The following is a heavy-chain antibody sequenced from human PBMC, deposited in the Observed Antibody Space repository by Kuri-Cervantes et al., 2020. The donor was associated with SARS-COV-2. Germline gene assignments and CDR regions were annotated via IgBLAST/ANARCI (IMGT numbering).Heavy chain of an antibody. CDR3: ARGRQQLPWNFDY. CDR1: GFTLSDYY. V-gene: IGHV3-11*06. CDR2: ISNSGSYT. Sequence: LSLTCAASGFTLSDYYMTWIRQAPGKGLEWVSYISNSGSYTNYADSVKGRFTISRDNAKNSLYLQMSSLRGDDTAVYYCARGRQQLPWNFDYWGQGILVTVSS. J-gene: IGHJ4*02. D-gene: IGHD6-13*01.